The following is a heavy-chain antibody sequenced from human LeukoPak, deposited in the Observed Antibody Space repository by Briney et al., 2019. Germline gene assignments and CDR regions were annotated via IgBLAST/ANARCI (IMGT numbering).Heavy chain of an antibody. V-gene: IGHV3-33*01. J-gene: IGHJ5*02. CDR3: ARDYYGSDFNENWFDP. CDR2: IWYDGSNK. Sequence: GGSLRLSCAASGFTFSSYGMHWVRQAPGKGLEWVAVIWYDGSNKYYADSMKGRFTISRDNSKNTLYLQMNSLRAEDTAVYYCARDYYGSDFNENWFDPWGQGTLVTVSS. D-gene: IGHD3-10*01. CDR1: GFTFSSYG.